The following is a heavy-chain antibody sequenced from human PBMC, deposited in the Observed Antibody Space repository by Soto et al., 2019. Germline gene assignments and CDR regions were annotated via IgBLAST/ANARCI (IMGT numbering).Heavy chain of an antibody. V-gene: IGHV4-31*03. CDR1: GGSISSGGYY. J-gene: IGHJ6*02. CDR2: IYYSGTT. CDR3: AASCVACGGFNYYGMDV. D-gene: IGHD2-21*01. Sequence: SETLSLTCTVSGGSISSGGYYWYWIRQHPGKGLEWIGYIYYSGTTYYNTSLKRRVNISVDTSKKKFSMKLRYVTAADTAVYYCAASCVACGGFNYYGMDVWGQGTTVT.